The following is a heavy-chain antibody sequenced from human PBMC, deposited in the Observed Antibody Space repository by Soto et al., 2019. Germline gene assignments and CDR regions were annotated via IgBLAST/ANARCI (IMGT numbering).Heavy chain of an antibody. CDR3: ARDRVPKSSGFFPFDY. CDR1: GYTFNIYG. Sequence: QIPLVQSGAEVKKPGASVKVSCKASGYTFNIYGINWVRQAPGQGLEWMGWISAFNGKTNYAQNVQGRVTMTTDTSTSTDYVELRSLRSDDTAVYYCARDRVPKSSGFFPFDYWGHGTLVTVSS. V-gene: IGHV1-18*01. CDR2: ISAFNGKT. J-gene: IGHJ4*01. D-gene: IGHD3-22*01.